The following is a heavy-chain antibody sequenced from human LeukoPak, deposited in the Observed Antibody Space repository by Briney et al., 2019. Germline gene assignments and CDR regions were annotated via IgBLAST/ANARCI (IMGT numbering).Heavy chain of an antibody. CDR2: IKEDGSEK. CDR3: ARALYGYFDY. J-gene: IGHJ4*02. CDR1: GFTFSNYG. V-gene: IGHV3-7*05. Sequence: GGSLRLSCAASGFTFSNYGMRWVRRAPGKGLEWVANIKEDGSEKYYVDSVKGRFTISRDNAKKSLYLQMNSLRAEDTAVYHCARALYGYFDYWGQGTLVTVSS. D-gene: IGHD2/OR15-2a*01.